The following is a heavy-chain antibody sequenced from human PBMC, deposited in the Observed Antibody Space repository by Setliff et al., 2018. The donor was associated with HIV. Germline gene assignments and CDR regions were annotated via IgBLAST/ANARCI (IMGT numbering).Heavy chain of an antibody. CDR2: IYYTGIP. Sequence: PSETLSLTCTVSGGSISSHFWSWVRQTPGKGLQWIGLIYYTGIPTYNPSLEGRITMSVDRSKNQFSLKVTSVTAADTAVYYCARAASYYDSSGYWAPPKYFDYWGQGTLVTVSS. V-gene: IGHV4-59*11. D-gene: IGHD3-22*01. CDR1: GGSISSHF. J-gene: IGHJ4*02. CDR3: ARAASYYDSSGYWAPPKYFDY.